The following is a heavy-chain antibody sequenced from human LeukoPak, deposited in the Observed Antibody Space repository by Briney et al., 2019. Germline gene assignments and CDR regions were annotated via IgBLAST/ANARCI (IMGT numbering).Heavy chain of an antibody. D-gene: IGHD3-22*01. J-gene: IGHJ4*02. CDR2: IYFSGDT. CDR1: GGSISSYY. Sequence: SETLSLTCTVSGGSISSYYWSWIRQPPGKGLEWIGYIYFSGDTDYNPSLTGRVTISINRSKNQFSLKLNSVTAADTAVYYCARHPPSGYFNFDFWGQGTLVTVSS. CDR3: ARHPPSGYFNFDF. V-gene: IGHV4-59*08.